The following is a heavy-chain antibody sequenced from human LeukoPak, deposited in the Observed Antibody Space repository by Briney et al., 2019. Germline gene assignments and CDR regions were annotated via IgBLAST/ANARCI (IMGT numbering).Heavy chain of an antibody. CDR1: GFVFNSYE. D-gene: IGHD5-24*01. CDR2: ITGRGNTI. J-gene: IGHJ4*02. V-gene: IGHV3-48*03. Sequence: GGSLRLSCVAPGFVFNSYEMSWVRQAPGKGLEWLSYITGRGNTIYYADSVRGRFTISRDNAKLSLYLQMNTLRAEDTAIYYCARSLGPTKPFDFWGKGTPVTVSS. CDR3: ARSLGPTKPFDF.